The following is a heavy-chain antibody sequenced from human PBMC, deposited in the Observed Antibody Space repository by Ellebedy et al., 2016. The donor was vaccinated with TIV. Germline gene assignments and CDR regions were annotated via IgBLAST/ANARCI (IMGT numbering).Heavy chain of an antibody. CDR3: ANLDPGSTDSYGLDY. D-gene: IGHD5-18*01. Sequence: PGGSLRLSCAASGFTFSSYGMHWVRQAPGKGLEWVAVISYDGINKYYADSVKGRFTISRDNSKNTLYLQMNSLRAEDTAVYYCANLDPGSTDSYGLDYWGQGTLVTVSS. J-gene: IGHJ4*02. CDR2: ISYDGINK. V-gene: IGHV3-30*18. CDR1: GFTFSSYG.